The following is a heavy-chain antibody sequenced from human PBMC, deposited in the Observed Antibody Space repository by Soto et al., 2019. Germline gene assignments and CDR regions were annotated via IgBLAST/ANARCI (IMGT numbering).Heavy chain of an antibody. D-gene: IGHD3-9*01. CDR3: ASNYDILTGYYSPLYYYYGMDV. J-gene: IGHJ6*02. Sequence: SETRSLTCTVSGGSISSSSYYWGWIRQPPGKGLEWIGSIYYSGNTYYNPSLKSRVTISVDTSKNQFSLKLSSVTAADTAVYYCASNYDILTGYYSPLYYYYGMDVWGQGTTVTGSS. V-gene: IGHV4-39*01. CDR2: IYYSGNT. CDR1: GGSISSSSYY.